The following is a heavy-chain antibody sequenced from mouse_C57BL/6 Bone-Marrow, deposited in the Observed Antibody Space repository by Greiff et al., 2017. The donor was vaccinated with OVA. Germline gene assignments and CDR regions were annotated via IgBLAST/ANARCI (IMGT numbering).Heavy chain of an antibody. CDR3: AREDYYGSSYYWYFDV. J-gene: IGHJ1*03. D-gene: IGHD1-1*01. CDR1: GYTFTDYY. CDR2: INPNNGGT. Sequence: EVQLQQSGPELVKPGASVKISCKASGYTFTDYYMNWVKQSHGKSLEWIGDINPNNGGTSYNQTFKGKAKLTVDKSSSTAYMELRSLTAEDSAVYYCAREDYYGSSYYWYFDVWGTGTTVTVSS. V-gene: IGHV1-26*01.